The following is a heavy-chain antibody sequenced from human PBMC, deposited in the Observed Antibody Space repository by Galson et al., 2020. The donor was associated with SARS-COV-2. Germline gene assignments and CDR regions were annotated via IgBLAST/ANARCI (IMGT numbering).Heavy chain of an antibody. J-gene: IGHJ4*02. Sequence: SCAASGFSFNTYPMTWVRQAPGKGLEWVSSLSSGHYMYYADSVEGRFTISRDNAKNSLYLQKHSLRGEDTAVYYCARELRGGDPHVLDYWAQGILVTVSS. CDR1: GFSFNTYP. CDR3: ARELRGGDPHVLDY. V-gene: IGHV3-21*01. D-gene: IGHD2-21*02. CDR2: LSSGHYM.